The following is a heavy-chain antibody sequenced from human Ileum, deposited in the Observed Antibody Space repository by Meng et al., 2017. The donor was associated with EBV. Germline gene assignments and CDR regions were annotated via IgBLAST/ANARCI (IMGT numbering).Heavy chain of an antibody. D-gene: IGHD4-17*01. CDR3: ARRRGDHDYLDD. J-gene: IGHJ4*02. CDR2: ICPSGNT. Sequence: QLQLQESDPGLGKPSETLSPISTPAGGSITNGDYCSDWISQAPGKVLEWITRICPSGNTYNIPSLKSRVTTSVDTSKNQFSLWLNSMTAADTAVYYCARRRGDHDYLDDWGQGTLVTVSS. CDR1: GGSITNGDYC. V-gene: IGHV4-39*01.